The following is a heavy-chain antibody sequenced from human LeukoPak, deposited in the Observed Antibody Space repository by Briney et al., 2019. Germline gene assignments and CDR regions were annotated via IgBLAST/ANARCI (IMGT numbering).Heavy chain of an antibody. Sequence: GRSLRLSCAASGFTFSNYGMHWVRQAPGKGLEWVSFISYDGSNKYYADSVKGRFTISRDNSKNTLYLQMISLRTEDTAVYYCARDTMETSLPYSSSWSYYYYYYMDVWGKGTTVTISS. CDR1: GFTFSNYG. CDR3: ARDTMETSLPYSSSWSYYYYYYMDV. CDR2: ISYDGSNK. V-gene: IGHV3-30*03. D-gene: IGHD6-13*01. J-gene: IGHJ6*03.